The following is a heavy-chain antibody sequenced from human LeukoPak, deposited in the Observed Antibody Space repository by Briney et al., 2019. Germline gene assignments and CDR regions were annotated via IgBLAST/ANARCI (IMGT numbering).Heavy chain of an antibody. J-gene: IGHJ4*02. Sequence: PSETLSLTCTVSGGSISSYYWSWIRQPPGKGLEWIGYIYYSGSTYYNPSLKSRVTISVDTSKNQFSLKLSSVTAADTAVYYCARRFIVVVTAPFDYWGQGTLVTVSS. CDR2: IYYSGST. D-gene: IGHD2-21*02. V-gene: IGHV4-59*08. CDR1: GGSISSYY. CDR3: ARRFIVVVTAPFDY.